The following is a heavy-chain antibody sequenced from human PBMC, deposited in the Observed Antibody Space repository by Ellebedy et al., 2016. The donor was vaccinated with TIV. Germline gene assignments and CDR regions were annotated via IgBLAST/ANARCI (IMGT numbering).Heavy chain of an antibody. V-gene: IGHV3-74*01. D-gene: IGHD2-15*01. CDR2: INTDGSST. CDR3: ARWEFGGKDAFDI. J-gene: IGHJ3*02. Sequence: GESLKISCAASGFTFSSYWMHWVRQAPGEGPLLVSRINTDGSSTSYADSVQGRFTISRDNAKNTLYLQRKSLRAEDTAVYYCARWEFGGKDAFDIWGQGTKVTVSS. CDR1: GFTFSSYW.